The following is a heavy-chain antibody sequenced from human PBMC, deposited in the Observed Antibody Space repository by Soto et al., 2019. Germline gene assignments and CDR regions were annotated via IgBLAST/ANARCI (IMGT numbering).Heavy chain of an antibody. V-gene: IGHV2-5*01. D-gene: IGHD3-10*01. CDR2: IYWNDDK. CDR1: GFSLSTSGVG. J-gene: IGHJ4*02. CDR3: AHSKLRWFGELLRPYYFDY. Sequence: SGPTLVNPTQTLTLTCTFSGFSLSTSGVGVGWIRQPPGKALEWLALIYWNDDKRYSPSLKSRLTITKDTSKNHVVLTMTNMDPVDTATYYCAHSKLRWFGELLRPYYFDYWGQGTLVTVSS.